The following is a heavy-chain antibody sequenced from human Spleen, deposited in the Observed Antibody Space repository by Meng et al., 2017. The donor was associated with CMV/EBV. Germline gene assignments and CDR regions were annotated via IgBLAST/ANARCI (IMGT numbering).Heavy chain of an antibody. D-gene: IGHD4-17*01. J-gene: IGHJ5*02. CDR1: GYTFSDYW. CDR2: IYPGDSDV. V-gene: IGHV5-51*01. CDR3: ARNGADEDYWFDP. Sequence: GGSLRLSCKGFGYTFSDYWIGWVRQMPGKGLEWMGIIYPGDSDVRYSPSFQGQVYISADESISTAYLQWYSLKASDTAIYYCARNGADEDYWFDPWSQGTLVTVSS.